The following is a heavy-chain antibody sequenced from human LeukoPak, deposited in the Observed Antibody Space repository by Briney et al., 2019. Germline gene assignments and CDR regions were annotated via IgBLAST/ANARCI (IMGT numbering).Heavy chain of an antibody. CDR3: ARVDGYYYDSSGYDL. CDR2: IYYSGST. D-gene: IGHD3-22*01. J-gene: IGHJ4*02. V-gene: IGHV4-31*03. Sequence: SETPSLTCTVSGGSISSGGYYWSWIRQHPGKGLEWIGYIYYSGSTYYNPSLKSRVTISVDTSKNQFSLKLSSVTAADTAVYYCARVDGYYYDSSGYDLWGQGTLVTVSS. CDR1: GGSISSGGYY.